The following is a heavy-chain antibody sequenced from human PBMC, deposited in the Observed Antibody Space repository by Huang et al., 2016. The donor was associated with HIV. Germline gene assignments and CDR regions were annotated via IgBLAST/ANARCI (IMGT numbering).Heavy chain of an antibody. J-gene: IGHJ6*02. CDR1: TFTFGAYW. CDR2: SKQDESEK. Sequence: VESGGRLVQPGGSIRLSCVGSTFTFGAYWMSWVRQSPGKGLEWGANSKQDESEKYYVESVKGRFNISRDNAKKVLFLEMNNVRVEDTATYYCATKTAAMDIWGQGTTVTVS. D-gene: IGHD1-7*01. CDR3: ATKTAAMDI. V-gene: IGHV3-7*01.